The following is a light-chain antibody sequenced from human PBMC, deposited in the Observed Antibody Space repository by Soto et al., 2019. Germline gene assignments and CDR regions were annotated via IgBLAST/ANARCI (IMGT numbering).Light chain of an antibody. J-gene: IGLJ3*02. V-gene: IGLV2-23*01. CDR1: SSDVGSYNL. Sequence: QSVLTQPASVSGSPGQSITISCTGTSSDVGSYNLVSWYRQHPGKAPKLMIYESSKRPSGLSNRFSGSKSGNTASLTISGLQDEDEADYYCCSYVGSSTLVFGGGTQLTVL. CDR3: CSYVGSSTLV. CDR2: ESS.